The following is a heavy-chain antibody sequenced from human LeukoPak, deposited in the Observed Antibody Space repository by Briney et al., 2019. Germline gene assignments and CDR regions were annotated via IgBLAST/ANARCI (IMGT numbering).Heavy chain of an antibody. Sequence: ASVKVSCKASGYTFTGYYMHWVRQAPGQGLEWMGWINPNSGGTNYAQKFQGRVTMTRDTSISTAYMELSRLRSDDTAVYYCARDPGCSSTSCYSDAFDIWGQGTMVTVSS. CDR2: INPNSGGT. V-gene: IGHV1-2*02. J-gene: IGHJ3*02. CDR1: GYTFTGYY. CDR3: ARDPGCSSTSCYSDAFDI. D-gene: IGHD2-2*01.